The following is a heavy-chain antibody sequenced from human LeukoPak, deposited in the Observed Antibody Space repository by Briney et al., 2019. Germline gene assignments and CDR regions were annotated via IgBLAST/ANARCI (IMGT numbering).Heavy chain of an antibody. CDR3: AKAGRSSSWYGFAY. CDR2: ISGSGDET. V-gene: IGHV3-23*01. Sequence: GGSLRLSCAASGFTFRNYAMSWVRQAPGKGLEWVSAISGSGDETNYADSVKGRLTISRDNSKNTLFLQMNSLRAEDTAVYYCAKAGRSSSWYGFAYWGQGTLVSVSS. CDR1: GFTFRNYA. J-gene: IGHJ4*02. D-gene: IGHD6-13*01.